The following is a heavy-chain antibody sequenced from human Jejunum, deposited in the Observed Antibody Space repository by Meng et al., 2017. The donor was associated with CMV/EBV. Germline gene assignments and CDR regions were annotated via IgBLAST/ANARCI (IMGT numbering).Heavy chain of an antibody. Sequence: ASGFTFSSYAMHLVRQAPGKGLEWVAVIPFDGNNEHYADSVKGRFTISRDNSKNTLYLQVNSLRLEDTGVYYCARGTGSGSWLIDSWGQGTLVTVSS. J-gene: IGHJ4*02. V-gene: IGHV3-30*04. CDR1: GFTFSSYA. CDR3: ARGTGSGSWLIDS. D-gene: IGHD6-13*01. CDR2: IPFDGNNE.